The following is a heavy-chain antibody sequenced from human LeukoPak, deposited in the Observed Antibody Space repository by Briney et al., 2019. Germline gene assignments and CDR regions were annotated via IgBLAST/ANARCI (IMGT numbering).Heavy chain of an antibody. CDR2: ISYSGGST. V-gene: IGHV3-23*01. CDR3: VREMYGGYVESYFDY. D-gene: IGHD5-12*01. J-gene: IGHJ4*02. Sequence: GGSLRLSCAASGFIFSNHAMSWVRQAPGKGLEWVSSISYSGGSTYYADSVKGRFTISRDNSKNSLYLQMNSLRAEDTAVYYCVREMYGGYVESYFDYWGQGTLVTVSS. CDR1: GFIFSNHA.